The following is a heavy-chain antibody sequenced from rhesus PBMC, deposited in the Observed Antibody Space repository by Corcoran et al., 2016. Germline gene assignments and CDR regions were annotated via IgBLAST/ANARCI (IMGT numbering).Heavy chain of an antibody. D-gene: IGHD6-13*01. CDR1: GGSISSNY. J-gene: IGHJ4*01. CDR2: IYGSGSST. Sequence: QLQLQESGPGLVKPSETLSVTCAVSGGSISSNYWSWIRQPPGKGLEWIGRIYGSGSSTTSNPSRKLHGTLSVDPSKNQLYLKLSSVTAAYTAVYYFARHKIAAGNPTFFDYWGQGVLVTVSS. V-gene: IGHV4-169*01. CDR3: ARHKIAAGNPTFFDY.